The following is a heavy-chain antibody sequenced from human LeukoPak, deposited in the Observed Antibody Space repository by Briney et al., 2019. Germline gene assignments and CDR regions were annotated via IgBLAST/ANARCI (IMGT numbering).Heavy chain of an antibody. CDR2: ISGSGDST. CDR3: ATKPPHCSTTTCYIAY. Sequence: PGGSLRLSCAASGFIFSNYAMSWVRQAPGKRLEWVSTISGSGDSTYYADSVRGRFTISRDNSRNTLYLQMTSLRADDTAVYFCATKPPHCSTTTCYIAYWGQGTLLTVSS. D-gene: IGHD2-2*02. CDR1: GFIFSNYA. V-gene: IGHV3-23*01. J-gene: IGHJ4*02.